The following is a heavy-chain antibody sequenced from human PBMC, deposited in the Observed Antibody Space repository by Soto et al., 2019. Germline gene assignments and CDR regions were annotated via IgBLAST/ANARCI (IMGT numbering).Heavy chain of an antibody. CDR3: ARGEQYSGRSFDY. J-gene: IGHJ4*02. CDR2: TYYRSKWYN. Sequence: QVQLQQSGPGLVKPSQTLSVTCGISGDSVSSNSAAWNWLRQSPSRGLEWLGRTYYRSKWYNDYAVSVESRITITPDTSKNHFTLQLNFVPPEDTAVYFCARGEQYSGRSFDYWGQGTLVTVSS. CDR1: GDSVSSNSAA. D-gene: IGHD1-26*01. V-gene: IGHV6-1*01.